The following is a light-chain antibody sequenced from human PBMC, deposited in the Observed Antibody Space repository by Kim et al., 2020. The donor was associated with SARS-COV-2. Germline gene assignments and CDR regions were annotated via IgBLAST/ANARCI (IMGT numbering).Light chain of an antibody. V-gene: IGKV3-20*01. CDR2: GAS. CDR3: QQYGNSPQT. CDR1: QSVSSSY. Sequence: SPGERATLSCRASQSVSSSYLAWYQQKPGQAPRLLIYGASSRATGIPDRFSGSGSGTDFILTISRLEPEDFAVNYCQQYGNSPQTFGQGTKVDIK. J-gene: IGKJ1*01.